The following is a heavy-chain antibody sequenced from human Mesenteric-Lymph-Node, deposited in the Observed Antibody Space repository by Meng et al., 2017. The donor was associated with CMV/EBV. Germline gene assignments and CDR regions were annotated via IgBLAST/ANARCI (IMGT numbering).Heavy chain of an antibody. D-gene: IGHD1-26*01. V-gene: IGHV3-30*02. CDR1: GFAFSDSG. J-gene: IGHJ4*02. CDR2: IRYDSTVQ. Sequence: GESLKISCAASGFAFSDSGMHWVRQAPGKGLEWVAFIRYDSTVQYYADSVKGRFTISRDNSKNTLYLQMSGLRAEDTAMYYCATGGNGEDVGPIMSNWGQGGLVTVSS. CDR3: ATGGNGEDVGPIMSN.